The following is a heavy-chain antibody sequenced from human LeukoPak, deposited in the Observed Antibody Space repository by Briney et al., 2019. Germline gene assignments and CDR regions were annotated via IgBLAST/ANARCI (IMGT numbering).Heavy chain of an antibody. CDR1: GFTFSSYG. CDR3: ARSHDCSSTSCQIGWFDP. CDR2: ISYDGSNK. D-gene: IGHD2-2*01. Sequence: GGSLRLSCAASGFTFSSYGMHWVRQAPGKGLEWVAVISYDGSNKYYADSVKGRFTNSRDNAKNSLYLQMNSLRAEDTAVYYCARSHDCSSTSCQIGWFDPWGQGTLVTVSS. J-gene: IGHJ5*02. V-gene: IGHV3-30*03.